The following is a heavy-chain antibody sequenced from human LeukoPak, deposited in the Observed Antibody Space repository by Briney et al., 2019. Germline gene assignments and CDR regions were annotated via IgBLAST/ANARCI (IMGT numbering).Heavy chain of an antibody. V-gene: IGHV3-74*01. D-gene: IGHD2-2*01. J-gene: IGHJ4*02. CDR2: ISSDGSTI. CDR1: GFTFSSHW. Sequence: PGGSLRLSCAASGFTFSSHWMHWVRQAPGKGLVWVSRISSDGSTINYADSVKGRFTISRDNSKNTLYLQMNSLRAEDTAAYYCAKALLFVTVDQPFDYWGQGTLVTVSS. CDR3: AKALLFVTVDQPFDY.